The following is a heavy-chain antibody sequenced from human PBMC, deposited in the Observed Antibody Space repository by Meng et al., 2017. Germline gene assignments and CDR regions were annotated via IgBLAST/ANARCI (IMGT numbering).Heavy chain of an antibody. CDR2: ISGSGGST. D-gene: IGHD3-3*01. CDR3: AKSPYDFWSGYGYYYYYGMDV. V-gene: IGHV3-23*01. CDR1: GFTFDDYA. Sequence: GESLKISCAASGFTFDDYAMSWVRQAPGRGLEWVSAISGSGGSTYYADSVKGRFTISRDNSKNTLYLQMNSLRAEDTAVYYCAKSPYDFWSGYGYYYYYGMDVWGQGTTVTVSS. J-gene: IGHJ6*02.